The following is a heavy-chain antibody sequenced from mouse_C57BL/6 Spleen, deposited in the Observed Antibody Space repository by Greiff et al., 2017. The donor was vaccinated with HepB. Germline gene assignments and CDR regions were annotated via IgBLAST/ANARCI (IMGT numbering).Heavy chain of an antibody. CDR2: ISSGSSTI. Sequence: EVKVEESGGGLVKPGGSLKLSCAASGFTFSDYGMHWVRQAPEKGLEWVAYISSGSSTIYYADTVKGRFTISRDNAKNTLFLQMTSLRSEDTAMYYCARGGYSGFAYWGQGTLVTVSA. CDR1: GFTFSDYG. V-gene: IGHV5-17*01. CDR3: ARGGYSGFAY. D-gene: IGHD1-1*01. J-gene: IGHJ3*01.